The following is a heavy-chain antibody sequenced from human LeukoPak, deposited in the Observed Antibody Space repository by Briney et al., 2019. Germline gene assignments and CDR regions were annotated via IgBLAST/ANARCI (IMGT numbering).Heavy chain of an antibody. CDR2: ISSSSSYI. J-gene: IGHJ5*02. D-gene: IGHD2-2*01. V-gene: IGHV3-21*04. CDR3: ARVGRDCSSINCYWADWFDP. Sequence: PGGSLRLSCAASGFTFSSYSMNWVRQAPGKGLEWVSSISSSSSYIYYADSVKGRFTISRDNAKNSLYLQMNSLRAEDTAVYYCARVGRDCSSINCYWADWFDPWGQGTLVIVSS. CDR1: GFTFSSYS.